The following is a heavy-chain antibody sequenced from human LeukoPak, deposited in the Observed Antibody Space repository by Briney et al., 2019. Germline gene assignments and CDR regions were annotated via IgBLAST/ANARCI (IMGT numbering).Heavy chain of an antibody. D-gene: IGHD3-22*01. CDR1: GYTFTAYY. V-gene: IGHV1-2*02. CDR2: INPNSGGT. J-gene: IGHJ3*02. CDR3: ARDYYDSSGFGAFDI. Sequence: ASVKVSCKASGYTFTAYYMHWVRQVPGQGLEWMGWINPNSGGTNYAQKFQGRVTMTRDTSISTAYMELSRLRSDDTAVYYCARDYYDSSGFGAFDIWGQGTMVTVSS.